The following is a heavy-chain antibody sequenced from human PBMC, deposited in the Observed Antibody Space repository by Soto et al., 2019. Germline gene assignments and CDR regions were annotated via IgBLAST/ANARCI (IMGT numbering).Heavy chain of an antibody. CDR1: GYTFTSYG. V-gene: IGHV1-18*01. CDR2: ISAYNGNT. D-gene: IGHD4-17*01. CDR3: ARLRLRTTVTPSSFPYFDY. Sequence: QVQLVQSGAEVKKPGASVKVSCKASGYTFTSYGISWVRQAPGQGLEWMGWISAYNGNTNYAQKLQGRVTMTTDTAXXXAXXELRSLRSDDTAVYYCARLRLRTTVTPSSFPYFDYWGQGTLVTVSS. J-gene: IGHJ4*02.